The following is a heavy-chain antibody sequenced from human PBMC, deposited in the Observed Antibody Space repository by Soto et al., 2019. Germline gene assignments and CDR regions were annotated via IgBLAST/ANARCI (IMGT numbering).Heavy chain of an antibody. CDR3: AREGFLEWLLYWCMDV. J-gene: IGHJ6*02. D-gene: IGHD3-3*01. CDR2: INPNSGGT. Sequence: ASVKVSCKASGYTFTGYYMHWVRQAPGQGLEWMGWINPNSGGTNYAQKFQGRVTMTRDTSISTAYMELSRLRSDDTAVYYCAREGFLEWLLYWCMDVSGQGTTVTVSS. CDR1: GYTFTGYY. V-gene: IGHV1-2*02.